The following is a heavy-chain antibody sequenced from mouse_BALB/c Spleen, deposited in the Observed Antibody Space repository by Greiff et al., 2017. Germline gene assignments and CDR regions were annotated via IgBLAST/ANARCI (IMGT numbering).Heavy chain of an antibody. CDR2: IWAGGST. J-gene: IGHJ4*01. CDR3: ARVEGPHYYAMDY. CDR1: GFSLTSYG. V-gene: IGHV2-9*02. Sequence: VKLVESGPGLVAPSQSLSITCTVSGFSLTSYGVHWVRQPPGKGLEWLGVIWAGGSTNYNSALMSRLSISKDNSKSQVFLKMNSLQTDDTAMYYCARVEGPHYYAMDYWGQGTSVTVSS.